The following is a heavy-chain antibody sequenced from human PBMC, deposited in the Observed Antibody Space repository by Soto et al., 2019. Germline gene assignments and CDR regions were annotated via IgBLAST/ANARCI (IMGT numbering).Heavy chain of an antibody. CDR3: ARATMVRGVTFDY. J-gene: IGHJ4*02. V-gene: IGHV4-59*01. D-gene: IGHD3-10*01. Sequence: SETLSLTCTVPGGSISSYYWSWIRQPPGKGLEWTGYIHYSGSTNYNPSLKSRVTISVDTSKNQFSLKLSSVTAADTAVYYCARATMVRGVTFDYWGQGTLVTVSS. CDR2: IHYSGST. CDR1: GGSISSYY.